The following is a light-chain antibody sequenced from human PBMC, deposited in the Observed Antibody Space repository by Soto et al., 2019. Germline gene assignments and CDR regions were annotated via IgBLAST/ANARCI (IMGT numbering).Light chain of an antibody. J-gene: IGKJ5*01. V-gene: IGKV3-11*01. Sequence: EIVLTQSPATLSLSPGERAALSCRASHNVSSYLAWYQQKPGQAPRLLIYDASNRAAGIPARFSGSGSGTDFTLTISSLEPEDFAVYYCQQRSYSPITFGQGTRLEIK. CDR2: DAS. CDR3: QQRSYSPIT. CDR1: HNVSSY.